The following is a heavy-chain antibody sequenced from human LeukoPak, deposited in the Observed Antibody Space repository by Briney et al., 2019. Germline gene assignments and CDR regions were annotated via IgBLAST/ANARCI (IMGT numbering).Heavy chain of an antibody. Sequence: GGSLRLSCAASGLSISNDWMSWVRNAPGKGLEWVARVKSKSAGETKDYAAPVKGRFTISRDDSKNTLYLQMNSLKTEDTAVYYCTLIQGWGSGSYYRDFWGQGTLVTVSS. V-gene: IGHV3-15*01. D-gene: IGHD3-10*01. CDR3: TLIQGWGSGSYYRDF. CDR2: VKSKSAGETK. CDR1: GLSISNDW. J-gene: IGHJ4*02.